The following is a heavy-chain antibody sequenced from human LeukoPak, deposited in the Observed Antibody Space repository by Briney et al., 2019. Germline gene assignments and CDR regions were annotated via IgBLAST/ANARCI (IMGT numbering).Heavy chain of an antibody. CDR2: IYYSGST. V-gene: IGHV4-30-4*08. CDR1: GGSISSGDYY. CDR3: ARGVTCGGDCYGDSEWFDP. J-gene: IGHJ5*02. D-gene: IGHD2-21*01. Sequence: SETLSLTCTVSGGSISSGDYYWSWIRQPPGKGLEWIGYIYYSGSTYYNPSLKSRVTISVDTSKNQFSLKLSSVTAADTAVYYCARGVTCGGDCYGDSEWFDPWGQGTLVTVSS.